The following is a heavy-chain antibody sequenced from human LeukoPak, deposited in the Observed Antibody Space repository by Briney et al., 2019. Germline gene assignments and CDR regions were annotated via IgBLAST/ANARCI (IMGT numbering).Heavy chain of an antibody. CDR2: VFNGGST. J-gene: IGHJ4*02. Sequence: SETLSLTCTVSGGSINSHYWSWTRQPPGKGLEWIGYVFNGGSTNYNPSLKSRVTMSVDTSRDQFSLRLTSVTAADTAIYYCATRPAGSTWYGVFDYWSQGTLVTVSS. CDR1: GGSINSHY. CDR3: ATRPAGSTWYGVFDY. D-gene: IGHD6-13*01. V-gene: IGHV4-59*11.